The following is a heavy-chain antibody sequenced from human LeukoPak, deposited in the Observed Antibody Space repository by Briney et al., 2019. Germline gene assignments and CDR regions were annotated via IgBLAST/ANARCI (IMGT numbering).Heavy chain of an antibody. CDR2: ISYDGSNK. CDR3: ARESIAVAGTSVDY. V-gene: IGHV3-30-3*01. J-gene: IGHJ4*02. CDR1: GFTFSSYA. Sequence: PGGSLRLSCAASGFTFSSYAMHWVRQAPGKGLEWVAVISYDGSNKYYADSVKGRFTISRDNAKNSLYLQMNSLRAEDTAVYYCARESIAVAGTSVDYWGQGTLVTVSS. D-gene: IGHD6-19*01.